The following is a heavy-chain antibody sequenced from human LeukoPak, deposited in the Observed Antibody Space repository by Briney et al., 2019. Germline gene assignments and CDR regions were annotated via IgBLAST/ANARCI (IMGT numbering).Heavy chain of an antibody. Sequence: SETLCLTCAVYGGSFSGYYWSWIRQPPGEGLEWIGEINHSGSTNYNPSLKSRVTISVDTSKNQFSLKLSSVTAADTAVYYCARWAVVRRAFDYWGQGTLVTVSS. CDR1: GGSFSGYY. CDR2: INHSGST. J-gene: IGHJ4*02. V-gene: IGHV4-34*01. D-gene: IGHD2-21*01. CDR3: ARWAVVRRAFDY.